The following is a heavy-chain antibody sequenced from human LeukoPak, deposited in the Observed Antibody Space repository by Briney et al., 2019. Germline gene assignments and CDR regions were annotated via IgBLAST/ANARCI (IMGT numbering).Heavy chain of an antibody. CDR1: GFTFSNFH. CDR3: AKELRSISATTGFDY. D-gene: IGHD1-20*01. Sequence: GGSLRLSCAASGFTFSNFHMTWVRQSPGKGLEWVSAISDSGGNTWYADSVKGRFTISRDNSRNTVYLQMNSLRAEDTAVYYCAKELRSISATTGFDYWGQGTLVTVSS. CDR2: ISDSGGNT. J-gene: IGHJ4*02. V-gene: IGHV3-23*01.